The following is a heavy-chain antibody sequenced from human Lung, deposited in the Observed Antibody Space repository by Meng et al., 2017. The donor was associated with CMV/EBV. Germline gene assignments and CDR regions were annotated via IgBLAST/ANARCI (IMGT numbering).Heavy chain of an antibody. CDR2: MYDSGRT. J-gene: IGHJ5*02. D-gene: IGHD2-2*01. CDR1: GSIGNNGYY. V-gene: IGHV4-31*02. CDR3: ARGGPGGSSSSRGFDP. Sequence: GSIGNNGYYWSWIRQHPGKGLEWIGYMYDSGRTDYNPSIKSRVTISVDISKNQFSLKLTSVTAADTAVYYCARGGPGGSSSSRGFDPWGQGTLVTVSS.